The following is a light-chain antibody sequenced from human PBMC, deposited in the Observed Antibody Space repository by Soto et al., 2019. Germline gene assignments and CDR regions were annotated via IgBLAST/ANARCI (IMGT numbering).Light chain of an antibody. CDR1: QSISNY. J-gene: IGKJ4*01. V-gene: IGKV1-39*01. CDR2: AAS. CDR3: QQSYSSWAT. Sequence: DIQLTHSPSSLSSSVGEILTITCRARQSISNYLNWYQLKPGKVPKLLIYAASTLQTGVPSRFSGSGSGTDFTLTISSLQPEDSASYYCQQSYSSWATFGGGTKVDIK.